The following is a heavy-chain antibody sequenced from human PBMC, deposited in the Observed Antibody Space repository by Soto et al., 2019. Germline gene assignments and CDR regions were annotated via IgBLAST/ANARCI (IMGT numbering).Heavy chain of an antibody. Sequence: PSETLSLTCTVSGGSISSYYWSWIRQPPGKGLEWIGYIYYSGSTNYNPSLKSRVTISVDTSKNQFSLKLSSVTAADTAVYYCARVKAAAGFYYYYYGMDVWGQGTTVTVSS. CDR1: GGSISSYY. CDR3: ARVKAAAGFYYYYYGMDV. CDR2: IYYSGST. D-gene: IGHD6-13*01. J-gene: IGHJ6*02. V-gene: IGHV4-59*01.